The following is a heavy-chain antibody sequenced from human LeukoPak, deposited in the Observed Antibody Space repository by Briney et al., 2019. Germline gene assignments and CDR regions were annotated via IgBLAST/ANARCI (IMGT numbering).Heavy chain of an antibody. D-gene: IGHD3-22*01. V-gene: IGHV1-69*13. CDR2: IIPIFGTA. Sequence: SVKVSFKASGGTFSNYAISWVRQAPGQGLEWMGGIIPIFGTANYAQKFQGRVTITADESTSTAYMELSSLRSEDTAVYYCARVGGIRYYYDSSGYLNWFDPWGQGTLVTVSS. J-gene: IGHJ5*02. CDR3: ARVGGIRYYYDSSGYLNWFDP. CDR1: GGTFSNYA.